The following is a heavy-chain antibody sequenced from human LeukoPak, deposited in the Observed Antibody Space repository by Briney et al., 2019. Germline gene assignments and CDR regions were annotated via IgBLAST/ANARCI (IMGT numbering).Heavy chain of an antibody. CDR1: GFTFSTYA. J-gene: IGHJ4*02. Sequence: GGSLRLSCAASGFTFSTYAMHWVRQAPGKGLEWVAVIWSDSTNKYYADSVRGRFTISRDNSRNTLYLQMSSLRAEDTAMYYCARDRLTTVTTFHFDYWGQGTLVTVSS. D-gene: IGHD4-17*01. V-gene: IGHV3-33*01. CDR3: ARDRLTTVTTFHFDY. CDR2: IWSDSTNK.